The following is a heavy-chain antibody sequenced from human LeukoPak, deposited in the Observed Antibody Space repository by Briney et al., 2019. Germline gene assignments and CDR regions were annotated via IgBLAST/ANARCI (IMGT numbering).Heavy chain of an antibody. V-gene: IGHV5-51*01. CDR1: GYSFTSYW. CDR2: IYPGDSDT. J-gene: IGHJ6*03. CDR3: ARNGYSYGYYMDV. Sequence: GGSLKISCKGSGYSFTSYWIGWVRQMPGKGLEWMGIIYPGDSDTRYSPSFQGQVTISADKSISTAYLQWSSLKASDTAMYYCARNGYSYGYYMDVWGKGTTVTVSS. D-gene: IGHD5-18*01.